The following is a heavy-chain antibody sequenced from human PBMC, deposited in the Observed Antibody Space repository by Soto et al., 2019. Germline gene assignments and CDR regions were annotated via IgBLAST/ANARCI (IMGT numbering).Heavy chain of an antibody. D-gene: IGHD6-19*01. J-gene: IGHJ4*02. CDR1: GFTFSNYR. CDR2: IKEDGSER. V-gene: IGHV3-7*03. CDR3: ASLNVSSAWAF. Sequence: EVLLVESGGGLVQPGGSLRLSCAASGFTFSNYRMSWVRQAPGKGLEWVARIKEDGSERYYVPSVRGRFTISRDNAKNSLSLQMNSLRSDDTAVYHCASLNVSSAWAFWGQGTLVTVSS.